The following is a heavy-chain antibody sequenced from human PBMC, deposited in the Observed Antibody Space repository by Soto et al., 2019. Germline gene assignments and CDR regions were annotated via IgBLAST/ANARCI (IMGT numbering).Heavy chain of an antibody. V-gene: IGHV4-59*01. CDR3: ARVGYYDSSGYYSLPDWYFDL. J-gene: IGHJ2*01. Sequence: SETLSLTCTVSGGSISSYYWSWIRQPPGKGLEWIGYIYYSGSTNYNPSLKSRVTISVDTSKNQFSLKLSSVTAADTAVYYCARVGYYDSSGYYSLPDWYFDLWGRGTLVTVSS. D-gene: IGHD3-22*01. CDR2: IYYSGST. CDR1: GGSISSYY.